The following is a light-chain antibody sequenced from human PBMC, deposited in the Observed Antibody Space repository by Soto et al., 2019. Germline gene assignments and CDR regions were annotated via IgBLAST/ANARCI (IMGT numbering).Light chain of an antibody. V-gene: IGKV1-27*01. CDR1: QDISNY. CDR2: ATS. J-gene: IGKJ2*01. Sequence: DIQMTQSPSSLSASVGGRVSITCRASQDISNYIAWYQQKPGKVPKLLIYATSTLQSGVPSRFSGRVSGTDFTLTISGLQPEDAATYYCQKYNSVPYTFGRGTKLEI. CDR3: QKYNSVPYT.